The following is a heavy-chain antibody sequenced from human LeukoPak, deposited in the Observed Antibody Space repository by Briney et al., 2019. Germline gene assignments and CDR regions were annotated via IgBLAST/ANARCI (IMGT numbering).Heavy chain of an antibody. CDR2: IYHSGST. CDR1: GGSISSCNW. J-gene: IGHJ4*02. CDR3: ARKPTELWFGELASTYYFDY. Sequence: SETLSLTCAVSGGSISSCNWWSWVRQPPGQGLEWIGEIYHSGSTNYHPSLKSRATISVEKSKNQFALKLSSVTAADTAVYYCARKPTELWFGELASTYYFDYSGQGTLVT. D-gene: IGHD3-10*01. V-gene: IGHV4-4*02.